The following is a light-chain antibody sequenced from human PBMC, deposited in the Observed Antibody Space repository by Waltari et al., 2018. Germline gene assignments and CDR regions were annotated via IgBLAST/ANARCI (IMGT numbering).Light chain of an antibody. CDR2: DVS. Sequence: QSALTQPASVSGSPGQSITISCTGTSSDVGGYNYVSWYQQHPGKAPKFMIYDVSNRPAGVSNRCSGSTSGNTAALTISGLQAEDEADYYCSSYTSSYTYVFGTGTKVTVL. V-gene: IGLV2-14*03. CDR3: SSYTSSYTYV. CDR1: SSDVGGYNY. J-gene: IGLJ1*01.